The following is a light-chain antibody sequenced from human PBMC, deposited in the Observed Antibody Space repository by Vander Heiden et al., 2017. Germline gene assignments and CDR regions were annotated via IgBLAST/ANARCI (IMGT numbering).Light chain of an antibody. J-gene: IGLJ1*01. CDR1: SSNIGAGYD. CDR2: SNS. V-gene: IGLV1-40*01. Sequence: QSVLTPPPSVSGAPGQRVTISCTGSSSNIGAGYDVHWYQQLPGTAPKLLIYSNSNRPSGVPDRFSGSKSGTSASLAITGLQAEDEADYYCQSYDSSLSGRVFGTGTKVTVL. CDR3: QSYDSSLSGRV.